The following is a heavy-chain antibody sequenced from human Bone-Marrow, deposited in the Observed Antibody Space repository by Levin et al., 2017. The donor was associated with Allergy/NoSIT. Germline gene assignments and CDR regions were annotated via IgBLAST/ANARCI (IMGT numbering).Heavy chain of an antibody. CDR1: GYTFSAYY. J-gene: IGHJ4*02. CDR2: INPNSGGT. V-gene: IGHV1-2*02. Sequence: ASVKVSCRASGYTFSAYYMHWVRQAPGQGLEWMGWINPNSGGTNYGQKFHGRVTMTRDTANTTIYMELRRLTSDDTAVYYCARVPMGPSGLSLDYWGQGILVTVSS. CDR3: ARVPMGPSGLSLDY. D-gene: IGHD3-10*01.